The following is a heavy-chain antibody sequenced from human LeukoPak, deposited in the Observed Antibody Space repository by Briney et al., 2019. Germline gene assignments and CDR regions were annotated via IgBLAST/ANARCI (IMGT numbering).Heavy chain of an antibody. D-gene: IGHD3-3*01. Sequence: PGESLKISCKGSGYSFTSHWIAWVRQMPGKGLECMGITYPRDSDTRYSPAFQGRVTISADTSISTAYLHWSSLQASDTAMYFCARLAGRVRDLGSLGFYSRSWYLDLWGRGTLVTVSS. CDR3: ARLAGRVRDLGSLGFYSRSWYLDL. CDR1: GYSFTSHW. J-gene: IGHJ2*01. CDR2: TYPRDSDT. V-gene: IGHV5-51*01.